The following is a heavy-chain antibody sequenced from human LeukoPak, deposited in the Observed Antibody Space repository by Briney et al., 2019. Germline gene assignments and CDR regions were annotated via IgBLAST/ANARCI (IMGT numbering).Heavy chain of an antibody. CDR1: GYTFTGYY. CDR3: ATPGGYSYGHGYFDY. V-gene: IGHV1-69*02. CDR2: IIPILGIA. J-gene: IGHJ4*02. D-gene: IGHD5-18*01. Sequence: GASVKVSCKASGYTFTGYYMHWVRQAPGQGLEWMGRIIPILGIANYAQKFQGRVTITADKSTSTAYMELSSLRSEDTAVYYCATPGGYSYGHGYFDYWGQGTLVTVSS.